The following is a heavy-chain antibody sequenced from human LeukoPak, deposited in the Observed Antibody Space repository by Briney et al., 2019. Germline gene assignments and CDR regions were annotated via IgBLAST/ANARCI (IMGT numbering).Heavy chain of an antibody. CDR3: ARGAYFYDSSGYSDVDY. CDR1: GYTFTSYY. J-gene: IGHJ4*02. CDR2: INPSGGST. Sequence: ASVKVSCKASGYTFTSYYMHWVRQAPGQGLEWMGIINPSGGSTSYAQKFQGRVTMTRDTSTSTVYMELSSLRSEDTAVYYCARGAYFYDSSGYSDVDYWGQGTLVTVSS. D-gene: IGHD3-22*01. V-gene: IGHV1-46*01.